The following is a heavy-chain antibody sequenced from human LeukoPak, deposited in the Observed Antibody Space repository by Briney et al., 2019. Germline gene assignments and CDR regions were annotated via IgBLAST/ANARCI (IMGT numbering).Heavy chain of an antibody. J-gene: IGHJ6*02. V-gene: IGHV3-7*01. Sequence: GGSLRLSCAASGFTFSSYWMSWVRQAPGKGLEWVANIKQDGSEKYYVDSVKGRFTISRDNAKNSLYLQMNSLRGEDTAVYYCASSRTPTQYYYYYGMDVWGQGTTVTVSS. CDR2: IKQDGSEK. CDR1: GFTFSSYW. CDR3: ASSRTPTQYYYYYGMDV.